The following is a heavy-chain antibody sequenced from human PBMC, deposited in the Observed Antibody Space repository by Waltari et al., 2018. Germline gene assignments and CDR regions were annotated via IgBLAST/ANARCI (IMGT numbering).Heavy chain of an antibody. V-gene: IGHV3-48*04. CDR1: GFTFSSYS. J-gene: IGHJ6*03. CDR3: ARTIDYGSGSPSDDYYMDV. CDR2: ISSGSSTI. Sequence: EVQLVESGGGLVQPGGSLRLSCAASGFTFSSYSMNWVRQAPGKGLEWVSYISSGSSTIYYADSVKGRFTISRDNAKNSLYLQMNSLRAEDTAVYYCARTIDYGSGSPSDDYYMDVWGKGTTVTVSS. D-gene: IGHD3-10*01.